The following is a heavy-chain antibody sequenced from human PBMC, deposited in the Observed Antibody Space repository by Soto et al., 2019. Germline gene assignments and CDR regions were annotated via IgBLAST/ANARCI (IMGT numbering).Heavy chain of an antibody. CDR1: GYAFTTYG. J-gene: IGHJ4*02. Sequence: QVHLVQSGAEVKKPGASVKVSCKGSGYAFTTYGITWVRQAPGQGLEWMGWISAQNGNTNYAHKLQGRVTVTRDTSTSTAYMELRSLRSDCTAVYYCARGRYGDYWGQGALVTVSS. CDR3: ARGRYGDY. D-gene: IGHD1-1*01. V-gene: IGHV1-18*01. CDR2: ISAQNGNT.